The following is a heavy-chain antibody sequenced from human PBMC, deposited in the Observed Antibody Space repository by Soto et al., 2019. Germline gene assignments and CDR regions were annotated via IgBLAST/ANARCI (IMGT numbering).Heavy chain of an antibody. V-gene: IGHV3-23*01. CDR1: GFTFSNYA. CDR2: ISGSGGST. Sequence: GGSLRLSCAASGFTFSNYAVTWVRQAPGKGLEWVSTISGSGGSTYYADSVKGRFTISRDNSKNTLYLQMNSLRAEDTAVYYCATDQCSSWYEIDYWGQGTLVTVSS. J-gene: IGHJ4*02. D-gene: IGHD6-13*01. CDR3: ATDQCSSWYEIDY.